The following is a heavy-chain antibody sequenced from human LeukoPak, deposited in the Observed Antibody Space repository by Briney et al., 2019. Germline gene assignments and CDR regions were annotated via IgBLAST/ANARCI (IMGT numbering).Heavy chain of an antibody. Sequence: SETLSLTCTVAGYSISSGYYWGWIRQPPGKGLEWIGSIYHSGSTYYNPSLKSRVTISVDTSKNQFSLKLSSVTAADTAVYYCAIGPGGLFDYWGQGTLVTVSS. CDR1: GYSISSGYY. CDR3: AIGPGGLFDY. V-gene: IGHV4-38-2*02. J-gene: IGHJ4*02. CDR2: IYHSGST. D-gene: IGHD4-23*01.